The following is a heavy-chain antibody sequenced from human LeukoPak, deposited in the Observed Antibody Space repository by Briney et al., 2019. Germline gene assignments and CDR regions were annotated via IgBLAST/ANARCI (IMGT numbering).Heavy chain of an antibody. CDR1: GGSISSYY. D-gene: IGHD3-22*01. J-gene: IGHJ4*02. CDR2: IYTSGST. V-gene: IGHV4-4*07. Sequence: PSETLSLTCTISGGSISSYYWSWIRQPAGKGLEWIGRIYTSGSTNYNPSLKSRVTISGDTSKNQFSLRLSSVTAADTAVYYCARASYSYDINGWVPFDYWGQGTLVTVSS. CDR3: ARASYSYDINGWVPFDY.